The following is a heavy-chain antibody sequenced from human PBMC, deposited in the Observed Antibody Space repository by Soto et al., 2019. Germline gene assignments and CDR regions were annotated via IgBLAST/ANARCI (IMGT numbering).Heavy chain of an antibody. D-gene: IGHD1-26*01. V-gene: IGHV3-74*01. CDR2: INSDGSST. J-gene: IGHJ3*02. CDR3: ARGDRGAFDI. CDR1: GFTFSYYW. Sequence: EVQLVESGGGLVQPGESLRLSCVASGFTFSYYWMHWVRQGPGKGLVWVSRINSDGSSTTYADSVKGRFTIYRDNAKNTLDLQMNSLRAEDTAVYYCARGDRGAFDILGPGTVGTVSS.